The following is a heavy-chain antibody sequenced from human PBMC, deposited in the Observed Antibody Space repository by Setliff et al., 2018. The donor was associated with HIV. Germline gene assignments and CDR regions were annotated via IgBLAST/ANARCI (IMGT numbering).Heavy chain of an antibody. CDR1: GASFSDYY. V-gene: IGHV4-34*01. D-gene: IGHD6-19*01. Sequence: SETLSLTCAVYGASFSDYYWSWIRQPPGQGLEWIGEINHSGSTSYNPSLKSRVTISVDTSKKQFSLKLSSVTAADTAFYYCARDSEPGIAVAGADAFDIWGQGTMVTVSS. CDR2: INHSGST. CDR3: ARDSEPGIAVAGADAFDI. J-gene: IGHJ3*02.